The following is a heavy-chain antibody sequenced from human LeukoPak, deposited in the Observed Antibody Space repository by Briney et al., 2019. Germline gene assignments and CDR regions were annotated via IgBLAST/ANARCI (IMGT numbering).Heavy chain of an antibody. J-gene: IGHJ4*02. Sequence: GGSLRLSRAASGFTFSSYSMNWVPQAPGKGREWGSSLSSICSYIYYTDSLKGRFTISRDNAKNSLYLQMNSLRAEDTAVYYCATDPSYYYGSGSPPAQIDYSGQRTLVTVSS. CDR3: ATDPSYYYGSGSPPAQIDY. V-gene: IGHV3-21*01. D-gene: IGHD3-10*01. CDR2: LSSICSYI. CDR1: GFTFSSYS.